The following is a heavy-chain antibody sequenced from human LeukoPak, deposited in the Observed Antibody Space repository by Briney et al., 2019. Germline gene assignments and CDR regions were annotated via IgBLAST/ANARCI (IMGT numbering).Heavy chain of an antibody. D-gene: IGHD1-1*01. CDR1: GGTFSSYA. CDR2: IIPILGIA. V-gene: IGHV1-69*04. J-gene: IGHJ4*02. CDR3: ARDRDLEAFDY. Sequence: VASVKVSCKASGGTFSSYAISWVRQAPGQGLEWMGRIIPILGIANYAQKFQGRVTITADKSTSTAYMELSSLRSEDTAVYYCARDRDLEAFDYWGQGTLVTVSS.